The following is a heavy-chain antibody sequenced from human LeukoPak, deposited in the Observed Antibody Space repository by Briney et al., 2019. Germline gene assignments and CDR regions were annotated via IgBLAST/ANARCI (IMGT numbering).Heavy chain of an antibody. J-gene: IGHJ4*02. CDR2: ISSSSSYI. V-gene: IGHV3-21*01. D-gene: IGHD6-19*01. Sequence: PGGSLRLSCAASGFTFSSYSMNWVRQAPGKGLEWVSYISSSSSYIYYAGSVKGRFTISRDNAKNSLFLQMNSLRAEDTAVYYCARSGCGWYPDYWGQGTLVTVSS. CDR3: ARSGCGWYPDY. CDR1: GFTFSSYS.